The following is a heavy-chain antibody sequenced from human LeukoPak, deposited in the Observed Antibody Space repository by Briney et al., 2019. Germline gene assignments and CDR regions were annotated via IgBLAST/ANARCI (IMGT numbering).Heavy chain of an antibody. V-gene: IGHV3-30-3*01. CDR3: ARDREAYFDC. J-gene: IGHJ4*02. Sequence: PGGSLRLSCAASGFTFSSYAMHWVRQAPGKGLEWVAVISYDGSNKYYADSVKGRFTISRDNSKNTLYLQMNSLRAEDTAVYYCARDREAYFDCWGQGTLVTVSS. D-gene: IGHD1-26*01. CDR1: GFTFSSYA. CDR2: ISYDGSNK.